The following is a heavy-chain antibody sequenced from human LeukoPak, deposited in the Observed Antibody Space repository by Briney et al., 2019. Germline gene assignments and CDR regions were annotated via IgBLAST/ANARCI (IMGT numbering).Heavy chain of an antibody. CDR2: TNHSGST. CDR1: GGSFSGYY. J-gene: IGHJ4*02. V-gene: IGHV4-34*01. Sequence: PSETLSLTCAVYGGSFSGYYWSWIRQPPGKGLEWIGETNHSGSTNYNPSLKSRVTISVDTSKNQFSLKLSSVTAADTAVYYCARGYSYGYRSYFDYWGQGTLVTVSS. CDR3: ARGYSYGYRSYFDY. D-gene: IGHD5-18*01.